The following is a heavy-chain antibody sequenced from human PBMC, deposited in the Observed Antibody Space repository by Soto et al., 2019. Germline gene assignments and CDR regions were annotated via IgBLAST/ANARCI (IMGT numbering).Heavy chain of an antibody. Sequence: ESGGGLVKPGGSLRLSCAASGFTFSDYYMSWIRQAPGKGLEWVSYISSSSSYTNYADSVKGRFTISRDNAKNSLYLQMNSLRAEDTAVYYCARDLYGAGWFDPWGQGTLVTVSS. D-gene: IGHD4-17*01. CDR1: GFTFSDYY. CDR3: ARDLYGAGWFDP. CDR2: ISSSSSYT. V-gene: IGHV3-11*05. J-gene: IGHJ5*02.